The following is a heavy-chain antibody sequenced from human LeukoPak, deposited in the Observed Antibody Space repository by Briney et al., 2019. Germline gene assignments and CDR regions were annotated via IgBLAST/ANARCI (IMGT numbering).Heavy chain of an antibody. CDR3: ARGQFWSGLNWFDH. CDR1: GYTFTSYD. CDR2: MNPNSGNT. V-gene: IGHV1-8*01. J-gene: IGHJ5*02. D-gene: IGHD3-3*01. Sequence: ASVSVSCTASGYTFTSYDINWVRQAPGQGLEWMGWMNPNSGNTAYTQTFQGRVTMTRNTSISTAYMELSSLRPENTAVYYCARGQFWSGLNWFDHWGQGTLVTVSS.